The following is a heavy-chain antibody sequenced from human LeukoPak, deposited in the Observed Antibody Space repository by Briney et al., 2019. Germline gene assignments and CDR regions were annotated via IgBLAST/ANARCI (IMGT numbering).Heavy chain of an antibody. V-gene: IGHV6-1*01. CDR2: TYYRSKWYN. D-gene: IGHD3-10*01. CDR1: GDSVSSNSAA. CDR3: ARGLFSPRRSYYNVDWFDP. J-gene: IGHJ5*02. Sequence: SQTLSLTCAISGDSVSSNSAAWNWIRQSPSRGLEWLGRTYYRSKWYNDYAVSVKSRITINPDTSKNQFSLQLNSVTPEDTAVYYCARGLFSPRRSYYNVDWFDPWGQGTLVTVSS.